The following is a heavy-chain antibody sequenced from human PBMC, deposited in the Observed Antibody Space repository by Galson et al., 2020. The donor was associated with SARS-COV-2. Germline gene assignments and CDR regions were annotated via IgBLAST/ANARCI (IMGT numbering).Heavy chain of an antibody. CDR3: ARDRGMSAYGMDV. V-gene: IGHV1-69*13. Sequence: SVKVSCKASGGTFMSSSINWVRQAPGQGLEWLGGIIPSFGTASYVQKFQGRVTITADESTNIAYMEVSGLRSEDTAVYYCARDRGMSAYGMDVWGQGTTVIVSS. CDR2: IIPSFGTA. CDR1: GGTFMSSS. J-gene: IGHJ6*02.